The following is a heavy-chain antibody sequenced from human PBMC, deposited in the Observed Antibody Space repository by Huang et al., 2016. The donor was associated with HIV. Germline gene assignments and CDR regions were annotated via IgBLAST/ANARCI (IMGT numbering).Heavy chain of an antibody. CDR1: GFTFSGYG. D-gene: IGHD1-1*01. CDR2: ITIEGKNK. J-gene: IGHJ4*02. V-gene: IGHV3-30*18. CDR3: AKDNDLYYFDY. Sequence: QVHLVESGGGVVQPGRSLRLSCAASGFTFSGYGMHWVRQAPGKRLGWVAVITIEGKNKYYADSVRGRITVSRDNSQSTVSLRMNTLRAEDTAVYYCAKDNDLYYFDYWGQGTLVTVSS.